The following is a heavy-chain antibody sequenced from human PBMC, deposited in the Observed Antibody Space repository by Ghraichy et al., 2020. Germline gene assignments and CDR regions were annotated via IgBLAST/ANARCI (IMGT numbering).Heavy chain of an antibody. CDR3: ARQYSSSLRNYYYYMDV. CDR2: IYYSGST. D-gene: IGHD6-6*01. J-gene: IGHJ6*03. V-gene: IGHV4-39*07. CDR1: GGSISSSSYY. Sequence: SQTLSLTCTVSGGSISSSSYYWGWIRQSPGKELEWIGSIYYSGSTDYNPSLKSRVTISVDTSKNQFSLKLSSVTAADTAVYYCARQYSSSLRNYYYYMDVWGKGTTVTVSS.